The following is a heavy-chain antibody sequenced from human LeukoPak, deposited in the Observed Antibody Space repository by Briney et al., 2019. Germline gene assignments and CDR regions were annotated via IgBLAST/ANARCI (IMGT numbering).Heavy chain of an antibody. J-gene: IGHJ4*02. D-gene: IGHD1-26*01. CDR2: ISGGGGST. V-gene: IGHV3-23*01. CDR3: AKQGGSYSLLVDY. CDR1: GFTFTSYS. Sequence: GGSLRLSCAASGFTFTSYSMNWVRQAPGKGLEWVSTISGGGGSTYYADSVKGRFTISRDNSKNTLYQQMNSLRAEDTAVYYCAKQGGSYSLLVDYWGQGTLVTVSS.